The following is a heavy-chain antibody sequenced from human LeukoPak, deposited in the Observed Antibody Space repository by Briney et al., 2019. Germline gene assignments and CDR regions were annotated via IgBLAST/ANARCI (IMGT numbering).Heavy chain of an antibody. CDR3: ARGGSLPIVVVPAAKGPRWFDP. V-gene: IGHV4-34*01. CDR2: INHSGST. Sequence: SETLSLTCAVYGGSFSGYYWSWIRQPPGKGLEWIGEINHSGSTNYNPSLKSRVTTSVDTSKNQFSLKLSSVTAADTAVYYCARGGSLPIVVVPAAKGPRWFDPWGQGTLVTVSS. J-gene: IGHJ5*02. CDR1: GGSFSGYY. D-gene: IGHD2-2*01.